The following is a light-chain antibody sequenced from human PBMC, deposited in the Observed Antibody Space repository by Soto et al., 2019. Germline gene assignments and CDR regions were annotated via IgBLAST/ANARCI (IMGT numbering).Light chain of an antibody. J-gene: IGLJ1*01. CDR3: SSYTTSTSLYV. CDR2: EVS. CDR1: SSDVGGYNS. V-gene: IGLV2-14*01. Sequence: QSALTQPASVSGSPGQSITISCTGTSSDVGGYNSVSWYQHHPGKAPKLMIYEVSNRPSGVSNRFSGSKSGNTASLTISGLQAEDEADYYRSSYTTSTSLYVFGTGTKLTVL.